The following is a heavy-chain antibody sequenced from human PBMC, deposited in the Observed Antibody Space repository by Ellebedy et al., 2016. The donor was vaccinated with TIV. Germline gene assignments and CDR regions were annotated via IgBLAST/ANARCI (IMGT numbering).Heavy chain of an antibody. CDR2: INAGNGDT. J-gene: IGHJ6*02. CDR1: GDTFTSHA. D-gene: IGHD3-10*01. Sequence: AASVKVSCKAPGDTFTSHAMHWVRQAPGQRPEWMGWINAGNGDTRYSQKFQGRVTLTRDTSASTAYMELSSLISEDTAVYYCTRTSDSGTYYSYYYGMDVWGQGTTVTVSS. V-gene: IGHV1-3*01. CDR3: TRTSDSGTYYSYYYGMDV.